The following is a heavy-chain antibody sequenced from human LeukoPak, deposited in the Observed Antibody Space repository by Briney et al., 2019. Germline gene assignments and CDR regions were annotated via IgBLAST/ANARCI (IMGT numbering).Heavy chain of an antibody. V-gene: IGHV1-18*01. D-gene: IGHD6-13*01. J-gene: IGHJ3*02. Sequence: AASVKVSCKASGYTFTSYGISWVRQAPGQGLERMGWISAYNGNTNYAQKLQGRVTMTTDTSTSTAYMELRSLRSDDTAVYYCARDRSYSSSWYGGLDAFDIWGQGTMVTVSS. CDR1: GYTFTSYG. CDR3: ARDRSYSSSWYGGLDAFDI. CDR2: ISAYNGNT.